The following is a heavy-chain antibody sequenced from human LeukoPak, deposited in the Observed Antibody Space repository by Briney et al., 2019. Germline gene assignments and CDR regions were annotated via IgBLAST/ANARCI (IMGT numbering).Heavy chain of an antibody. Sequence: ASVKVSCKASGYAFTRHYMHWVRQAPGQGLEWMGLINPSGSSTIYTQKFQGRVTMTRDMSTSTDYMELSSLRSEDTAVYYCARDLDCSGGSCYSVVPHYWGQGTLVTVSS. J-gene: IGHJ4*02. V-gene: IGHV1-46*01. D-gene: IGHD2-15*01. CDR1: GYAFTRHY. CDR2: INPSGSST. CDR3: ARDLDCSGGSCYSVVPHY.